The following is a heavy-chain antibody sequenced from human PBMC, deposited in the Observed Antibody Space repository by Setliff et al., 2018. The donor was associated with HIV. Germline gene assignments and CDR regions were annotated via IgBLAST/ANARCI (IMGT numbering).Heavy chain of an antibody. CDR3: ARDPKYYYGSGRGFDY. CDR2: TSYDGSNK. Sequence: GGSLRLSCSASGFTFSSYAMNWVRQAPGKGLEWVVVTSYDGSNKYYADSVKGRFTISRDNSKNTLYLQMNSLRAEDTAVYYCARDPKYYYGSGRGFDYWGQGTLVTVSS. V-gene: IGHV3-30*04. D-gene: IGHD3-10*01. CDR1: GFTFSSYA. J-gene: IGHJ4*02.